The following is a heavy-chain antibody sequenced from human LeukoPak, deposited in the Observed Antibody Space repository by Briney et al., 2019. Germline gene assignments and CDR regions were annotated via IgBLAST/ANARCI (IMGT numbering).Heavy chain of an antibody. D-gene: IGHD3-10*01. CDR1: RFTFSSYS. CDR2: ISGSGGST. V-gene: IGHV3-23*01. Sequence: GGSLRLSCAASRFTFSSYSMNWVRQAPGKGLEWVSAISGSGGSTYYADSVKGRFTISRDNSKNTLYLQVNSLRAEDTAVYYCANPTLTMARGVGGYWGQGTLVTVSS. J-gene: IGHJ4*02. CDR3: ANPTLTMARGVGGY.